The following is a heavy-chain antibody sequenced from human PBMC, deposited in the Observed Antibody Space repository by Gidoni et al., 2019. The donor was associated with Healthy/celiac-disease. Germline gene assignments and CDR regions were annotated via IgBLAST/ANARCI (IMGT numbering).Heavy chain of an antibody. Sequence: QVQLVQSAAEVKKPGASVKVSCKASGYTFTSYDINWVRQATVQGLEWMGWMNPNSGNTGYAQKFQGRVTMTRNTSISTAYMELSSLRSEDTAVYYCARSTMIGPSQSVYFDYWGQGTLVTVSS. CDR3: ARSTMIGPSQSVYFDY. CDR2: MNPNSGNT. D-gene: IGHD3-22*01. J-gene: IGHJ4*02. V-gene: IGHV1-8*01. CDR1: GYTFTSYD.